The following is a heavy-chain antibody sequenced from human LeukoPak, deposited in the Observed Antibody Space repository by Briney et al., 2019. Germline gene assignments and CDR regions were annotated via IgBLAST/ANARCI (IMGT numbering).Heavy chain of an antibody. CDR1: GFTFSSYA. D-gene: IGHD3-10*01. CDR3: ARQGVRGNAFDT. J-gene: IGHJ3*02. CDR2: ISGSGGST. Sequence: GGSLRLSCAASGFTFSSYAMSWVRQAPGKGLEWVSAISGSGGSTYYADSVKGRFTISRDNSKNTLYLQMNSLRAEDTAVYYCARQGVRGNAFDTWGQGTMVTVSS. V-gene: IGHV3-23*01.